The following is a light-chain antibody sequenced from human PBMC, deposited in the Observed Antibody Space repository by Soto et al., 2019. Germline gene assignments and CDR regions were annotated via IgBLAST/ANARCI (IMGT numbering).Light chain of an antibody. CDR2: AAS. Sequence: EIVLTQSPGTLSLSPGERATLSCRASKSIRSTYLAWYQQKPGQPPRLLIYAASKRQSGVPDRFSGGGSETDFTLSISSLEPEDFAVYYCQQYSGSVTFGGGTKVDIK. V-gene: IGKV3-20*01. CDR1: KSIRSTY. J-gene: IGKJ4*01. CDR3: QQYSGSVT.